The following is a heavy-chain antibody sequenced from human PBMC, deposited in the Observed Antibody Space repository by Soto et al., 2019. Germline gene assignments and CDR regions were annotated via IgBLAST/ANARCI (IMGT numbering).Heavy chain of an antibody. Sequence: ASVKVSCKPSGYTLNTYYLHWVRQAPGQGLEWMGIIHPSGGGSTYAQKFLGRVTMTRDTSTSTVFMELSSLRSADTAVYYCARGGHIAVVTASFDYWGQGTRVTVPQ. CDR2: IHPSGGGS. V-gene: IGHV1-46*02. CDR1: GYTLNTYY. D-gene: IGHD2-21*02. CDR3: ARGGHIAVVTASFDY. J-gene: IGHJ4*02.